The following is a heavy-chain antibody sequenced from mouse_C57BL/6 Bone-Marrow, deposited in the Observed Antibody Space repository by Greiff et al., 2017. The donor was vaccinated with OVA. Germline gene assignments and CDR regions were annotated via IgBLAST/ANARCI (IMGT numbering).Heavy chain of an antibody. Sequence: EVQRVESGGDLVKPGGSLKLSCAASGFTFSSYGMSWVRQTPDKRLEWVATISSGGSYTYYPDSVKGRFTISRDNAKNTLYLQMSSLKSEDTAMYYCASLYGSREGGYAMDYWGQGTSVTVSS. V-gene: IGHV5-6*01. J-gene: IGHJ4*01. D-gene: IGHD1-1*01. CDR2: ISSGGSYT. CDR1: GFTFSSYG. CDR3: ASLYGSREGGYAMDY.